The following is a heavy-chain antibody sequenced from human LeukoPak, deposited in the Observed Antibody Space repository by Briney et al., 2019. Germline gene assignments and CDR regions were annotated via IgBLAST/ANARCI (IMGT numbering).Heavy chain of an antibody. V-gene: IGHV3-23*01. CDR2: ISSSVGT. D-gene: IGHD3-10*02. CDR3: AELGITMIGGV. Sequence: PGGSLRLSCETSGFTFSSYAMSWVRQAPGKGLEWISAISSSVGTFYADSVKGRFTIFRDNAKNSLYLQMNSLRAEDTAVYYCAELGITMIGGVWGKGTTVTISS. CDR1: GFTFSSYA. J-gene: IGHJ6*04.